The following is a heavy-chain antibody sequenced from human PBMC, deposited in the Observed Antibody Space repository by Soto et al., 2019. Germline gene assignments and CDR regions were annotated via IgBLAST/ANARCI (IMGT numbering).Heavy chain of an antibody. CDR2: ISGSGGST. D-gene: IGHD2-15*01. CDR3: AKDLRFRGLVAGLNWFDP. CDR1: GFTFSSYA. J-gene: IGHJ5*02. Sequence: GGSLRLSCAASGFTFSSYAMSWVRQAPGKGLEWVSAISGSGGSTYYADSVTGGFTISRDNSKNTLYLQRNSLRAEDTAVYYSAKDLRFRGLVAGLNWFDPWGQGTLVTVSS. V-gene: IGHV3-23*01.